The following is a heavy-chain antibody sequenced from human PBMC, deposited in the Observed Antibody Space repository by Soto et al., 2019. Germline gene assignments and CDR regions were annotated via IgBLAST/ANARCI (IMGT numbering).Heavy chain of an antibody. Sequence: SETLSLTCAVSGGSISSSNWWGWVRQPPGKGLEWIGEIYHSGSTNYNPSLKSRVTISVDKSKNQFSLKLSSVTAADTAVYYCARGPPYYDFWSGTEGGMDVWGQGTTVTVSS. V-gene: IGHV4-4*02. CDR1: GGSISSSNW. CDR2: IYHSGST. CDR3: ARGPPYYDFWSGTEGGMDV. J-gene: IGHJ6*02. D-gene: IGHD3-3*01.